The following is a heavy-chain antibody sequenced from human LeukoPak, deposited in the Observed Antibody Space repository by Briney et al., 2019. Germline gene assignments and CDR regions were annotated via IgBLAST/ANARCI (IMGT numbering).Heavy chain of an antibody. CDR3: ARDGGNFGGYYGMDV. J-gene: IGHJ6*04. CDR2: IYHSGST. D-gene: IGHD3-16*01. CDR1: GGSISSSNW. Sequence: SGTLSLTCAVSGGSISSSNWWSWVRQPPGKGLEWIGEIYHSGSTNYNPSLKSRVTISVDKSKNQFSLKLSSVTAADTAVYYRARDGGNFGGYYGMDVWGKGTTVTVSS. V-gene: IGHV4-4*02.